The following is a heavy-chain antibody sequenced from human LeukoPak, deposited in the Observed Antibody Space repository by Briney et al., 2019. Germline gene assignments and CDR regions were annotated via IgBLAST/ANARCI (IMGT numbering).Heavy chain of an antibody. V-gene: IGHV5-51*01. CDR1: GYSFTSYW. D-gene: IGHD3-9*01. CDR2: IYPGDSDT. Sequence: GESLKISCKGSGYSFTSYWIGWVRQMPGKGLEWMGIIYPGDSDTRYSPSFQGQVTISADKSISTAYLQWSSLKASDTAMYYCAMVKNYDILTGHNDAFDIWGQGTMVTVSS. J-gene: IGHJ3*02. CDR3: AMVKNYDILTGHNDAFDI.